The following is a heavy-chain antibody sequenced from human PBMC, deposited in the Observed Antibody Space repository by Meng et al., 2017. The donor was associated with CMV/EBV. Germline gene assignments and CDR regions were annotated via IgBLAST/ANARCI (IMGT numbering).Heavy chain of an antibody. CDR3: ARIGRYYDFWSGYQNWFDP. CDR1: GFLLSNARMG. D-gene: IGHD3-3*01. V-gene: IGHV2-26*01. Sequence: SGPTLVKPTETFTLTCTVSGFLLSNARMGVSWIRQPPGKALEWLAHIFSNDEKSYSTTLKSRLTISKDTSKSQVVLTMTNMDPVDTATYYCARIGRYYDFWSGYQNWFDPWGQGTLVTVSS. J-gene: IGHJ5*02. CDR2: IFSNDEK.